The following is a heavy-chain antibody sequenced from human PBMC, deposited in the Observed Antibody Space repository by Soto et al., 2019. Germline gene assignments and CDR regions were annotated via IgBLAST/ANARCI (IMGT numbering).Heavy chain of an antibody. D-gene: IGHD5-18*01. CDR1: GGSISSGDYY. CDR2: IFFSGRT. J-gene: IGHJ5*02. CDR3: ARLGDTAIISSRFDP. V-gene: IGHV4-30-4*01. Sequence: PSETLSLTCTVSGGSISSGDYYWSWIRQPPGKGLEWIGYIFFSGRTYYNPSLKSRVTISVDTSKNQFSLNLSSVTAADTAVYYCARLGDTAIISSRFDPWGQGTLVTVSS.